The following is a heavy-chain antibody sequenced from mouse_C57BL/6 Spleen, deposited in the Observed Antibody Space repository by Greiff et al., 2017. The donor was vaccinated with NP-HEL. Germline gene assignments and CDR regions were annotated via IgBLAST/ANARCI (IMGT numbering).Heavy chain of an antibody. D-gene: IGHD1-1*01. CDR2: IWSGGRT. CDR3: ARETITTVVADYAMDY. CDR1: GFSLTSYG. J-gene: IGHJ4*01. V-gene: IGHV2-2*01. Sequence: QVQLMESGPGLVQPSQSLSITCTVSGFSLTSYGVHWVRQSPGKGLEWLGLIWSGGRTDYYAAFISRLSISKDNSKSQVFFKMNRLQADDTAIYYCARETITTVVADYAMDYWGQGTSVTVSS.